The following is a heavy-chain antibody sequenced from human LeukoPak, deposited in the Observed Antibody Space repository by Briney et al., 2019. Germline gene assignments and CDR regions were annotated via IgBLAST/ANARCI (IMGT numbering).Heavy chain of an antibody. V-gene: IGHV3-9*01. CDR1: GFTFDDYA. J-gene: IGHJ6*02. Sequence: PGRSLRLSCAASGFTFDDYAMHWVRQAPGKGLEWVSGINWNSNRIGYADSVKGRFTISRDNAENSLYLQMNSLRAEDTALYYCAKDRLELRDYYYGMDVWGQGTTVTVSS. D-gene: IGHD1-7*01. CDR3: AKDRLELRDYYYGMDV. CDR2: INWNSNRI.